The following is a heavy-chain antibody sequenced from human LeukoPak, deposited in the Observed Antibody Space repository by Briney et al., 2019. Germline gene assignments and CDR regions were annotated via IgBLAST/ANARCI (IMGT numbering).Heavy chain of an antibody. CDR1: GFTFGTSW. V-gene: IGHV3-7*01. CDR3: ARIGYSSSSLDY. D-gene: IGHD6-13*01. Sequence: GGSLTLSCATSGFTFGTSWMAWIRQAPGKGLEWVANMNYDGSNTYYVNSVRGRFTVSRDNVKNSLYLQMNSLRVEDTAVYFCARIGYSSSSLDYWGQGTPVTVSS. CDR2: MNYDGSNT. J-gene: IGHJ4*02.